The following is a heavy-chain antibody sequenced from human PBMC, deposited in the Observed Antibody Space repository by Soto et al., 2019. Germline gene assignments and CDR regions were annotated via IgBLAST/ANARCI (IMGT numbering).Heavy chain of an antibody. Sequence: ASVKVSCKASGYTFTGYYIHWVRQAPGHGLEWMGWINPNSGGTNYAQKFQDWVTMTRDTSVSTVYMEVRRLTSDDTAVHYCARDQKAFYDFWSGYSQTDDYHGLDVWGRGTTVTVSS. CDR2: INPNSGGT. CDR1: GYTFTGYY. D-gene: IGHD3-3*01. CDR3: ARDQKAFYDFWSGYSQTDDYHGLDV. V-gene: IGHV1-2*04. J-gene: IGHJ6*02.